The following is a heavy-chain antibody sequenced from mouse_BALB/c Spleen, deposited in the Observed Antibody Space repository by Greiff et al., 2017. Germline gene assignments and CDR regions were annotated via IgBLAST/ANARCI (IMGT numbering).Heavy chain of an antibody. V-gene: IGHV2-9*02. CDR2: IWAGGST. Sequence: VQLQQSGPGLVAPSQSLSITCTVSGFSLTSYGVHWVRQPPGKGLEWLGVIWAGGSTNYNSALMSRLSISKDNSKSQVFLKMNSLQTDDTAMYYCAREGLTFYYAMDYWGQGTSVTVSS. CDR3: AREGLTFYYAMDY. CDR1: GFSLTSYG. D-gene: IGHD1-3*01. J-gene: IGHJ4*01.